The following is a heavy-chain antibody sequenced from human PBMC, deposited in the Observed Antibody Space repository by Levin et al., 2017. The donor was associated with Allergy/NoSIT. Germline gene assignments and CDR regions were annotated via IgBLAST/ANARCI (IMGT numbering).Heavy chain of an antibody. CDR3: ARHMSSVEGVTTNPTHYYDYYMDG. CDR1: GYSFTSYW. J-gene: IGHJ6*03. V-gene: IGHV5-51*01. CDR2: IYPGDSDT. D-gene: IGHD5-12*01. Sequence: GGSLRLSCKGSGYSFTSYWIGWVRQLPGKGLEWMGIIYPGDSDTRYSPSFQGQVTISADKSISTAYLQWSSLKASDTAMYYCARHMSSVEGVTTNPTHYYDYYMDGWGKGTTVTVSS.